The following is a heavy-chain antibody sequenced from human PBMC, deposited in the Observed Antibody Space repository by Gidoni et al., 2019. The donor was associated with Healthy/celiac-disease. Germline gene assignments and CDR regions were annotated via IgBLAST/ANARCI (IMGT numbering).Heavy chain of an antibody. CDR3: AGARGITMIVVVIKAGYFDL. CDR1: GGSISSSSYY. D-gene: IGHD3-22*01. Sequence: QLQLQESGPGLVKPSETLSLTCTVSGGSISSSSYYWGWIRQPPGKGLECIGSMYYSGSTYYNPSLKSRVTISVDTSKNQFSLKLSSVTAADTAVYYCAGARGITMIVVVIKAGYFDLWGRGTLVTVSS. V-gene: IGHV4-39*01. J-gene: IGHJ2*01. CDR2: MYYSGST.